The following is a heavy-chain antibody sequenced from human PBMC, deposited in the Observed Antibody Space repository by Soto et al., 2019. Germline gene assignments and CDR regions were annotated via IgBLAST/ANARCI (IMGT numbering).Heavy chain of an antibody. J-gene: IGHJ4*02. CDR1: GFTFSSYS. D-gene: IGHD3-10*01. CDR2: ISSSSSYI. Sequence: GGSLRLSCAASGFTFSSYSMNWVRQAPGKGLEWVSSISSSSSYIYYADSVKGRFTISRDNAKNSLYLQMNSLRAEDTAVYYCARDLWFGEFPSYWGQGTLVTVSS. CDR3: ARDLWFGEFPSY. V-gene: IGHV3-21*01.